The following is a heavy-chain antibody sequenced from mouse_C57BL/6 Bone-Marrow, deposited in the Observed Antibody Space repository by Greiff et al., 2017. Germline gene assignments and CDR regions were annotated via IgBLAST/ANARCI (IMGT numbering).Heavy chain of an antibody. CDR1: GYTFTSYW. CDR3: ARRELYWAFDV. V-gene: IGHV1-64*01. Sequence: QVQLQQPGAELVKPGASVKLSCKASGYTFTSYWMHWVKQRPGQGLEWIGMIHPNSGGTNYNEKFKSKATLNVDKSSSPAYMQLSSLTSEDSAVYYCARRELYWAFDVWGKGTTVTVSS. J-gene: IGHJ1*03. CDR2: IHPNSGGT.